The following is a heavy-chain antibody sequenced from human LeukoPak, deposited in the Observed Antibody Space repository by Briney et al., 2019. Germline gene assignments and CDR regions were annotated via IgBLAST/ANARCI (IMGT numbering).Heavy chain of an antibody. D-gene: IGHD5-12*01. CDR3: ARDSGYSRYTDD. CDR1: GFTFSDYY. V-gene: IGHV3-11*06. CDR2: ISSSSSYT. J-gene: IGHJ4*02. Sequence: GGSLRLSCAASGFTFSDYYMSWIRQAPGKGLEWVSYISSSSSYTDYADFVKGRFTISRDNAKNSLNLQMNSLRAEDTAVYYGARDSGYSRYTDDWGQGTLVTVSS.